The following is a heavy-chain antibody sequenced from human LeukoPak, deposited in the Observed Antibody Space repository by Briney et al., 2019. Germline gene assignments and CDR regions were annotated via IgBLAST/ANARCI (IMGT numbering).Heavy chain of an antibody. D-gene: IGHD3-22*01. V-gene: IGHV3-66*04. CDR3: ASHSKYYYDNSGYSH. CDR1: GFTFSSYA. CDR2: IDSGAST. J-gene: IGHJ4*02. Sequence: GGSLRLSCAASGFTFSSYAMSWVRQAPGKGLEWGSLIDSGASTYYTDSVQGRSPISRDNSKNTLYLQMNSLRAEDTAVYYCASHSKYYYDNSGYSHWGQGTLVTVSS.